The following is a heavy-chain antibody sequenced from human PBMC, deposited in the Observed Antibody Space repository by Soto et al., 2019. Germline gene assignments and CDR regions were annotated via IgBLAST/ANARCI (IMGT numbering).Heavy chain of an antibody. CDR1: GFTFSNYA. D-gene: IGHD3-9*01. CDR2: ISGSGGST. Sequence: VQLLESGGDLVQPGGSLRLSCEASGFTFSNYAMSWVRQAPGKGLEWVSVISGSGGSTNYADSAKGRFTISRDNSMDTLYLKMNSLRAEDTAVYYCARVFYYEILTGKSYNMDVWGQGTTVIVSS. CDR3: ARVFYYEILTGKSYNMDV. J-gene: IGHJ6*02. V-gene: IGHV3-23*01.